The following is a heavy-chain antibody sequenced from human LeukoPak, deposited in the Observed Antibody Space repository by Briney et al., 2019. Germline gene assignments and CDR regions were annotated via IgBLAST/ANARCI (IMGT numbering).Heavy chain of an antibody. CDR3: ARGAGSGRNHIDY. J-gene: IGHJ4*02. CDR2: ISSRSSTI. Sequence: PGGSLRLSCAASGFTFSSNSMNWVRQAPGKGLEWVSYISSRSSTIYYADSVKGRFTISRDNATNSLYLQMNSLKAADTGVYYCARGAGSGRNHIDYWGQGTLVTVSS. V-gene: IGHV3-48*01. D-gene: IGHD6-19*01. CDR1: GFTFSSNS.